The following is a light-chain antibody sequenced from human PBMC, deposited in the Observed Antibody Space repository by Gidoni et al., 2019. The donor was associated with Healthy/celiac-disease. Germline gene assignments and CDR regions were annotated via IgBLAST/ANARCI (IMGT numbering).Light chain of an antibody. CDR2: WAS. CDR3: QQYYSTLKT. Sequence: DIVMTQSPDSLAVSLGERATINCKSSQSVLYSSNNKNYLAWYQQKPGQPPKLLIYWASTRESGVPDRVSGSGSGTDFTLTISSLQAEDVAVYYCQQYYSTLKTFGPGTKVDIK. J-gene: IGKJ3*01. CDR1: QSVLYSSNNKNY. V-gene: IGKV4-1*01.